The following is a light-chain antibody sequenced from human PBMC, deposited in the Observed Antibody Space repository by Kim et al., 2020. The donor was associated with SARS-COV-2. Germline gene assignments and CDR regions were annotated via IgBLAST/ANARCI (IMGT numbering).Light chain of an antibody. Sequence: ASIGDRVTITCRASQSISTWVAWYQQKPGKAPKLLIYDASSLESGVPSRFSGRGSGTEFTLTINSLQPDDFATYYCQQYNSFSWTFGQGTKVDIK. CDR2: DAS. J-gene: IGKJ1*01. V-gene: IGKV1-5*01. CDR1: QSISTW. CDR3: QQYNSFSWT.